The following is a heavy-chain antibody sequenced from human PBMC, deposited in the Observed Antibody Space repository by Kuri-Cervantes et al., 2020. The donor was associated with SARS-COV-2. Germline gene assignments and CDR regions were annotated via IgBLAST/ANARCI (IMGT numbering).Heavy chain of an antibody. CDR1: GYTFTSYG. CDR3: ASTSPSYCSSTSCYWYYMDV. J-gene: IGHJ6*03. V-gene: IGHV1-18*01. Sequence: ASVKVSCKASGYTFTSYGISWVRQAPGQGLEWMGWISAYNGNTNYAQKLQGRVTITTDESTSTAYMELSSLRSEDTAVYYCASTSPSYCSSTSCYWYYMDVWGKGTTVTVSS. CDR2: ISAYNGNT. D-gene: IGHD2-2*01.